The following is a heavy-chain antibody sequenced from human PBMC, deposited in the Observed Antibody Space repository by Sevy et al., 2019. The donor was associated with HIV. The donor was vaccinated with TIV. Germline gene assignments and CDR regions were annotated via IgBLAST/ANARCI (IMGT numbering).Heavy chain of an antibody. CDR2: IYYTGST. D-gene: IGHD5-18*01. CDR3: ASGYSSGYNFDF. Sequence: SETLSLTCTVSGDSISSTTYFWAWIRQPPGKGLEWIGSIYYTGSTYYSPSLQSRVTISVDTSKSRFSLRLSSVTAPESDVYYCASGYSSGYNFDFWGQGSLVTVSS. CDR1: GDSISSTTYF. V-gene: IGHV4-39*01. J-gene: IGHJ4*02.